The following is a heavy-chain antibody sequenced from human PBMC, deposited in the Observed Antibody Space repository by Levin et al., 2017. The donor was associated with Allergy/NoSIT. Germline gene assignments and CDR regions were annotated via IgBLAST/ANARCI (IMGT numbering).Heavy chain of an antibody. CDR1: GYTFSSYD. V-gene: IGHV1-8*01. Sequence: NPGESLKISCKASGYTFSSYDINWVRQATGQGLEWMGWMNPYSGTAGYAQKFQGRVTMTRDTSISTAYMELSSLRSEDTAVYYCARVGDYCSRTRCYEYFHGTDVWGQGTTVTVSS. CDR2: MNPYSGTA. CDR3: ARVGDYCSRTRCYEYFHGTDV. D-gene: IGHD2-2*01. J-gene: IGHJ6*02.